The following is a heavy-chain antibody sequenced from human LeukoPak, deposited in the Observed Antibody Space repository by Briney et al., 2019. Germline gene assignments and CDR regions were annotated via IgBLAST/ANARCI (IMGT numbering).Heavy chain of an antibody. CDR1: GFTFSTYS. CDR2: ISSSGSYV. J-gene: IGHJ6*02. Sequence: GGSLRLSCAASGFTFSTYSMNCVRQAPGKGLEWVSSISSSGSYVYYTDSVKGRFTISRDNAKNSLYLQMNSLRAEDTAVYYCAREIPGASGVVNGLDVWGRGTTVTVSS. CDR3: AREIPGASGVVNGLDV. D-gene: IGHD3-3*01. V-gene: IGHV3-21*01.